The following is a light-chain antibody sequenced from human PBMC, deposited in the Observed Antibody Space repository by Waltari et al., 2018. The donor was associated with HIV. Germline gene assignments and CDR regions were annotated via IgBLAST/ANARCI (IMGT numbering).Light chain of an antibody. CDR2: TNS. J-gene: IGLJ2*01. V-gene: IGLV1-44*01. CDR1: SSNIGINS. CDR3: EAWDDSLNGVV. Sequence: QSVLTQPPSASGTPGQRVTISCSGSSSNIGINSVNWYQQFPGTAPKLLIYTNSHRPSEGPKRFSASKSGTSASLVISRLQSEDDADYYCEAWDDSLNGVVFGGGTKLTVL.